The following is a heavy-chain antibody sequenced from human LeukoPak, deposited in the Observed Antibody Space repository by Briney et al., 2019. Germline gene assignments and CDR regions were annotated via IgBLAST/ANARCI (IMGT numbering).Heavy chain of an antibody. D-gene: IGHD3-22*01. CDR2: IINSGSST. CDR1: GFTFSSYA. J-gene: IGHJ4*02. Sequence: GGSLRLSCAVSGFTFSSYAVSWVRQAPGKGLEWVSSIINSGSSTYYADSVKGRFTISRDNSKNTLYLQMYSLRAEDTAVYYCAKAGVHSSGSYWGQGTLVTVSS. CDR3: AKAGVHSSGSY. V-gene: IGHV3-23*05.